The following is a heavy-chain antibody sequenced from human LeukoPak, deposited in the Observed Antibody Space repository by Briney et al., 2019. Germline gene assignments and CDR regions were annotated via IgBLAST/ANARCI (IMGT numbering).Heavy chain of an antibody. J-gene: IGHJ4*02. CDR3: ARTTSAGVIAIDY. D-gene: IGHD3-16*02. CDR2: IYYSGST. Sequence: SETLSLLCTVSGGFISSSSYYWGRVRQPPGKGLEWIVSIYYSGSTYYNPSLKSPVTISVDTSKNQFSLKLSSVTAADTAVYYCARTTSAGVIAIDYWGQGTLVTVSS. CDR1: GGFISSSSYY. V-gene: IGHV4-39*01.